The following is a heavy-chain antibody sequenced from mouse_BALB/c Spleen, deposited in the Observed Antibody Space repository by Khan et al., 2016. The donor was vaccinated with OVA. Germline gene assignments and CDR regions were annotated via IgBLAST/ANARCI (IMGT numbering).Heavy chain of an antibody. J-gene: IGHJ3*01. Sequence: QVQLQQSGPGLVQPSQSLSITCTVSGFSLTNYSVHWVRQSPGKGLEWLGVIWSAGSTDYNAAFISRLSISKDNSRSQVFIKMNSLQPNDTALYXCARRGYDYGRGAWFAYWGQGTLVTVSA. D-gene: IGHD2-4*01. CDR3: ARRGYDYGRGAWFAY. CDR1: GFSLTNYS. V-gene: IGHV2-2*02. CDR2: IWSAGST.